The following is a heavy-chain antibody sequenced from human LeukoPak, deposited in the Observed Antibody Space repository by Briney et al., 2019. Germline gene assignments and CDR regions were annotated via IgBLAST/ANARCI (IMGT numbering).Heavy chain of an antibody. D-gene: IGHD3-10*01. Sequence: PGGSLRLSCAASGFTFSSYAMSWVRQAPGKGLEWVSAVTASAGNTYYADSVKGWFTISRDNSKNTLYLQVNSLRAEDTAVYYCAKGDYYGSGSTFKNGMDVWGQGTTVTVSS. CDR1: GFTFSSYA. CDR2: VTASAGNT. CDR3: AKGDYYGSGSTFKNGMDV. V-gene: IGHV3-23*01. J-gene: IGHJ6*02.